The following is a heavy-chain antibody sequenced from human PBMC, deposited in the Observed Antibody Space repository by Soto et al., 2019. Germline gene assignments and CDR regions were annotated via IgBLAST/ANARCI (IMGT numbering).Heavy chain of an antibody. V-gene: IGHV3-7*01. CDR1: GFTVSSYW. J-gene: IGHJ4*02. CDR3: ARGSSLNY. D-gene: IGHD6-13*01. CDR2: IKQDGSEQ. Sequence: EVQLVESGGGLVQPGGSLRLSCVGSGFTVSSYWMSWARQAPGKGLEWLANIKQDGSEQHYVDSVKGRFSISRDNAQNSLFLHMSSLRDEDTAVYYCARGSSLNYWGQGTLVTVSS.